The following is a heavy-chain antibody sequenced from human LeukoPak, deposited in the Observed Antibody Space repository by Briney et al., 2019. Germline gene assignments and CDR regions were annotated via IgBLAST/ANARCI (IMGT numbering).Heavy chain of an antibody. V-gene: IGHV3-23*01. D-gene: IGHD1-7*01. J-gene: IGHJ4*02. CDR2: ISDSGAGT. CDR1: GFTFDDYG. CDR3: ARHGGTMRFLDY. Sequence: PGGSLRLSCAASGFTFDDYGMSWVRQAPGKGLEWVSAISDSGAGTYYAESVEDRFTISRDNSKNTLFLQMNSLRAEDTAVYYCARHGGTMRFLDYWGQGTLVTVSS.